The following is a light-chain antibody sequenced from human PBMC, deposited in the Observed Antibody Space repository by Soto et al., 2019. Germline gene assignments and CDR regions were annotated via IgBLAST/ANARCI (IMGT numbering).Light chain of an antibody. CDR3: QQSYTSSWT. CDR2: STS. J-gene: IGKJ1*01. CDR1: QTISPY. V-gene: IGKV1-39*01. Sequence: DIQMTQSPSSLSASVGDRVTIACRASQTISPYLNWYQQKPGKAPELLIYSTSSLQIGVPSRFSGSGSGTDFTLTIHGLQPEDLATYYCQQSYTSSWTFGQGTKVDIK.